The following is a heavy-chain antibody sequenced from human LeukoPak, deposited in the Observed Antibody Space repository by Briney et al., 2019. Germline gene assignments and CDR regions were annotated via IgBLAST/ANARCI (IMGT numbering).Heavy chain of an antibody. V-gene: IGHV4-30-2*01. CDR2: IYHSGST. CDR1: GGSISSGGYY. D-gene: IGHD2-21*01. CDR3: ARGASISYCDY. J-gene: IGHJ4*02. Sequence: PSQTLSLTCTVSGGSISSGGYYWSWIRQPPGKGLEWIGYIYHSGSTYYNPSLKSRVTISVDRSKNQFSLKLSSVTAADTAVYYCARGASISYCDYWGQGTLVTVSS.